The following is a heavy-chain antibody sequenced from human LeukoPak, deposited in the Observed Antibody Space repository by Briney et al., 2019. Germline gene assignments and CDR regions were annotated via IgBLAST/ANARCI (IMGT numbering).Heavy chain of an antibody. V-gene: IGHV4-34*01. J-gene: IGHJ4*02. Sequence: PSETLSLTCAVYGGSFSGYYWSWIRQPPGKGLEWIGEINHSGSTNYNPSLKSRVTISVHTSKNQFSLKLSSVTAADTAVYYCARSGGSGYNKNYFDYWGQGTLVTVSS. CDR2: INHSGST. CDR3: ARSGGSGYNKNYFDY. CDR1: GGSFSGYY. D-gene: IGHD3-22*01.